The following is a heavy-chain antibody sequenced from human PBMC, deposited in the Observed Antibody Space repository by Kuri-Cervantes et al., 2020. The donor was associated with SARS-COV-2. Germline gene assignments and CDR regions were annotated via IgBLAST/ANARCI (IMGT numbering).Heavy chain of an antibody. CDR1: GYTFTGYY. CDR2: INPNSGGT. Sequence: ASVKVSCKASGYTFTGYYMHWVRQAPGQGLEWMGWINPNSGGTNYAQKFQGWVTMTRDTSISTAYMELSSLRSEDTAVYYCATQGGSGYYGAFDIWGQGTMVTVSS. J-gene: IGHJ3*02. D-gene: IGHD3-3*01. V-gene: IGHV1-2*04. CDR3: ATQGGSGYYGAFDI.